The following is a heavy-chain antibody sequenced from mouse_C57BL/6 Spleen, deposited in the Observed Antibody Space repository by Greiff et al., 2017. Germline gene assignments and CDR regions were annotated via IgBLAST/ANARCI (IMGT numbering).Heavy chain of an antibody. V-gene: IGHV1-81*01. CDR1: GYTFTSYG. D-gene: IGHD2-4*01. CDR2: IYPRSGNN. CDR3: ARPRYDYDRVYYFDY. Sequence: QVQLQQSGAELARPGASVKLSCKASGYTFTSYGISWVKQRTGQGLEWIGEIYPRSGNNYYNEKFKGKATLTADKSSSTAYMEIRSLTSEDSAVYFCARPRYDYDRVYYFDYWGQGTTLTVSS. J-gene: IGHJ2*01.